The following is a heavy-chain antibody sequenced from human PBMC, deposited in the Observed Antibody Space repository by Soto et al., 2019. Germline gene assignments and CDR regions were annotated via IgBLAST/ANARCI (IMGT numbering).Heavy chain of an antibody. Sequence: GGSLRLSCAASRFTFSAYEMHWFRQAPGKRLEWVSYISTSGSTVYYADSVKGRFTDSRDNTRNSLYLQMDSLRDEDTALYYCVRYCGTTLCNGVATRTFDYWGQGTLVTVSS. CDR3: VRYCGTTLCNGVATRTFDY. J-gene: IGHJ4*02. CDR1: RFTFSAYE. CDR2: ISTSGSTV. D-gene: IGHD5-12*01. V-gene: IGHV3-48*03.